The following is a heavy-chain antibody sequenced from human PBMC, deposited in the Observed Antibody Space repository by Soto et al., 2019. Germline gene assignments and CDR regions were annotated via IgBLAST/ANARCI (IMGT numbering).Heavy chain of an antibody. CDR1: GFTFDDNA. CDR3: AMSQDRGGSTTFKY. D-gene: IGHD3-16*01. Sequence: GGSLRLSCAVSGFTFDDNAMHWVRQAPEKGLEWVSDINWKSDIGYADSGKGRFTIARANAENSLYLQMNILRAEDTAFYYCAMSQDRGGSTTFKYWGQGTQVTVSS. J-gene: IGHJ4*02. CDR2: INWKSDI. V-gene: IGHV3-9*01.